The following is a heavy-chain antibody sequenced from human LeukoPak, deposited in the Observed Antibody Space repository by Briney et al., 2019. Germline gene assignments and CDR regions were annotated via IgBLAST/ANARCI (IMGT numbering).Heavy chain of an antibody. J-gene: IGHJ4*02. CDR1: GGSIGSGGYY. V-gene: IGHV4-30-4*01. CDR3: ASTTYDYFWGGRKYFDY. Sequence: PSQSLSLTCTVSGGSIGSGGYYCGWIREPPGRGLEWFGYIYYSGSTYYNPSLKSRVTISVDTSKNQFSLKLSSVTAADTAVYDCASTTYDYFWGGRKYFDYWGQGTLVTVSS. D-gene: IGHD3-16*01. CDR2: IYYSGST.